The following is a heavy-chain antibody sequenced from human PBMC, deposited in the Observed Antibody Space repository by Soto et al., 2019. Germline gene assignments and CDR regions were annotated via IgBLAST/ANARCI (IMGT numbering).Heavy chain of an antibody. V-gene: IGHV3-23*01. CDR1: GFTFGNFA. Sequence: EVQVIESGGGLVQPGGSLRLSCATSGFTFGNFAMSWVRQAPGRGLEWVSGMSSASSTTYYGDSVKGRFTISRDTSKNTLYLQMNSLRAEDTAVYYCANNKERELPRIIDYWGQGTLVTVSS. J-gene: IGHJ4*01. CDR3: ANNKERELPRIIDY. D-gene: IGHD1-7*01. CDR2: MSSASSTT.